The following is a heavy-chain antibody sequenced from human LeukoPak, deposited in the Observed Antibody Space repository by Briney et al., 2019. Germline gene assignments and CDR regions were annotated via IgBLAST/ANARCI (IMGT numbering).Heavy chain of an antibody. D-gene: IGHD6-6*01. V-gene: IGHV4-30-2*01. CDR1: GGSISSGGYS. CDR3: ARSSYWFDP. J-gene: IGHJ5*02. Sequence: PSETLSLTCAVSGGSISSGGYSWSWIRQPPGKGLEWIGYIYHSGSTYYIPSLESRVTISVDRSKNQFSLKLSSVTAADTAVYYCARSSYWFDPWGQGTLVTVSS. CDR2: IYHSGST.